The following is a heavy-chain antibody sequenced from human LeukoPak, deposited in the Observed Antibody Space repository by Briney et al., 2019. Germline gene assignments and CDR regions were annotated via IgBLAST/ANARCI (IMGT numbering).Heavy chain of an antibody. CDR3: ARDLYYYDSRGSYYDTFDI. V-gene: IGHV1-18*01. D-gene: IGHD3-22*01. CDR1: GYTFTSYG. Sequence: GASVKVSCKASGYTFTSYGLSWVRQAPGQGLEWMGWIGGYNVNTHYAQKLQGRVTMTTDTSTSTAYMELRGLRSDDTAVYYCARDLYYYDSRGSYYDTFDIWGQGTMVTVSS. J-gene: IGHJ3*02. CDR2: IGGYNVNT.